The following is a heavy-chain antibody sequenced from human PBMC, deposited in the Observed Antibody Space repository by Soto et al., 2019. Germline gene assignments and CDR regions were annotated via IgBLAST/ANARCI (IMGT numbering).Heavy chain of an antibody. Sequence: QVHLVQSGAEVKKPGASVKVSCKGSGYAFTTYGITWVRQAPGQGLEWMGWISAHNGNTNYAQKLQGRVTVTRDTSTSTAYMELRSLTSDDTAGYYCARGSYGDYWGQGALVTVSS. J-gene: IGHJ4*02. CDR1: GYAFTTYG. V-gene: IGHV1-18*01. CDR3: ARGSYGDY. CDR2: ISAHNGNT. D-gene: IGHD3-10*01.